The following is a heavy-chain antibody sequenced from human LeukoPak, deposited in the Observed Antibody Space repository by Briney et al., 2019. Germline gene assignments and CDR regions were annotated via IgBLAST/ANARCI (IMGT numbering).Heavy chain of an antibody. CDR3: AKDAGDYSYYYYGMDV. Sequence: GGSLRLSCAASGLTFSSYAMSWVRQAPGKGLEWVSAISGSGGSTYYADSVKGRLTISIDSSKNTLYLQMNSMRAEDTAVYYCAKDAGDYSYYYYGMDVWGKGTTVTVSS. CDR2: ISGSGGST. J-gene: IGHJ6*04. D-gene: IGHD4-17*01. CDR1: GLTFSSYA. V-gene: IGHV3-23*01.